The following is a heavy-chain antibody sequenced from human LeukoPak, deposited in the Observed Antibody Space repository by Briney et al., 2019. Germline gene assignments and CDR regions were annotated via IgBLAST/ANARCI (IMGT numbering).Heavy chain of an antibody. D-gene: IGHD4/OR15-4a*01. CDR3: ASLTSSRRAFHI. Sequence: PSESLCLTRTVCGDSFSRGDYYWSWSRQHPGKGLEWIGYIYYSGSTYYNPSLKSRVTISVDTSKNQFSLKLSSVTAADTAVYDCASLTSSRRAFHIWGQGTRVIVSS. J-gene: IGHJ3*02. CDR2: IYYSGST. V-gene: IGHV4-31*03. CDR1: GDSFSRGDYY.